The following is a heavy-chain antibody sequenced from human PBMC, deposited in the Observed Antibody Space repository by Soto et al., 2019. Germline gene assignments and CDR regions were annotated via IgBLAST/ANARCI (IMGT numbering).Heavy chain of an antibody. CDR1: GYTFTSYG. Sequence: ASVKVSCKASGYTFTSYGISWVRQAPGQGLEWMGWISAYNGNTNYAQKLQGRVTMTTDTSTSTAYMELRSLRSDDTAVYYCARKGGDAYYDYIWGSYRQENLTNYYYMDVWGKGTTVTVSS. CDR2: ISAYNGNT. D-gene: IGHD3-16*02. CDR3: ARKGGDAYYDYIWGSYRQENLTNYYYMDV. V-gene: IGHV1-18*01. J-gene: IGHJ6*03.